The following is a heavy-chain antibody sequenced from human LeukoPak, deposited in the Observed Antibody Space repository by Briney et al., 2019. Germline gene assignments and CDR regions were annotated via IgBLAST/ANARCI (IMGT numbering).Heavy chain of an antibody. CDR1: GGSISSYY. V-gene: IGHV4-4*07. CDR3: ARGGASTYYDFWSGYNNYYYGMDV. D-gene: IGHD3-3*01. Sequence: SETLSLTCTVSGGSISSYYWSWIRQPAGKGLEWIGRIYTSGSTNYNSSLKSRVTMSVDTSKNQFSLKLSSVTAADTAVYYCARGGASTYYDFWSGYNNYYYGMDVWGQGTTVTVSS. J-gene: IGHJ6*02. CDR2: IYTSGST.